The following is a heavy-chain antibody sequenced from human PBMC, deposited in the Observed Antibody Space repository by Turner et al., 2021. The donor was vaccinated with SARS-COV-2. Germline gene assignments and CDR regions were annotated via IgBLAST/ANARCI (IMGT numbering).Heavy chain of an antibody. CDR3: ARDLYYYGMDV. CDR2: IYSGGRT. Sequence: EVQLVEPGGGLVQPGGSLRPSCPASGITASSNYRSWVRQGPGRGLEWVSVIYSGGRTYYADAVKGRFTITRNNSKNTLYLQMNSLRAECTAVYDCARDLYYYGMDVWGQGTTVTVSS. V-gene: IGHV3-66*01. J-gene: IGHJ6*02. CDR1: GITASSNY.